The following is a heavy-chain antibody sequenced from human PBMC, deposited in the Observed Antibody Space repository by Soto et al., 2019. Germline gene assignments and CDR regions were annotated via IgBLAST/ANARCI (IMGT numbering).Heavy chain of an antibody. V-gene: IGHV5-51*01. J-gene: IGHJ4*02. Sequence: GESLKISCKGVGYKFGSAWIGWVRQMPGKGREWKGIIKPGTSDIRYSPSCRGHVTISADEAVSTAYLQWSSLKASDTAMYYCARQLSHICDSWGQGTRVTVSS. D-gene: IGHD3-3*02. CDR3: ARQLSHICDS. CDR1: GYKFGSAW. CDR2: IKPGTSDI.